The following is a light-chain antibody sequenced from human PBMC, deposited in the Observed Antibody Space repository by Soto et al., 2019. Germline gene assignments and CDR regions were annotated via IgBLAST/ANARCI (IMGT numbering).Light chain of an antibody. CDR2: GAS. V-gene: IGKV3-20*01. Sequence: EIVLTQSPGTLSLSPGERATLSCRASQSVRSSYLAWYQQKPGQAPRLLIYGASSRATGSPDRFSGSGSGTDFTLTISRLEPEYFAVYYCHQYGSLYTFGQGTKLEIK. J-gene: IGKJ2*01. CDR1: QSVRSSY. CDR3: HQYGSLYT.